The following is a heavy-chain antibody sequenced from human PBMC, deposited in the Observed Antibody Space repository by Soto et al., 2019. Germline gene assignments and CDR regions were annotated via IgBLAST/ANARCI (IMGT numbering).Heavy chain of an antibody. V-gene: IGHV4-39*01. D-gene: IGHD3-3*01. CDR1: GGSISSSSYY. J-gene: IGHJ5*02. Sequence: SETLALTCTVSGGSISSSSYYWGWIRQPPGKVLEWIGSIYYSGSTYYNPSFKSRVTISVDTSDNQFSLKLSSVTDADTAVYYFARSEDFWSGYYSGERFDPCGHRTLVTVSS. CDR3: ARSEDFWSGYYSGERFDP. CDR2: IYYSGST.